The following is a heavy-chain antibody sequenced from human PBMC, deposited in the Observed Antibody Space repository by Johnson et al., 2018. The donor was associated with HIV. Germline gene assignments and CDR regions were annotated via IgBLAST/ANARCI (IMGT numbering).Heavy chain of an antibody. CDR1: GFTFSSYA. Sequence: QVQLVESGGGVVQPGRSLRLSCAASGFTFSSYAMHWVRQAPGKGLEWVALISYDGNNKSSADSVKGRFSVSRDNSKNTLYLQMNSLRDEDTAVYYCAKDPPYSSSSPGAVDIWGQGTMVTVSS. D-gene: IGHD6-6*01. CDR2: ISYDGNNK. V-gene: IGHV3-30*04. CDR3: AKDPPYSSSSPGAVDI. J-gene: IGHJ3*02.